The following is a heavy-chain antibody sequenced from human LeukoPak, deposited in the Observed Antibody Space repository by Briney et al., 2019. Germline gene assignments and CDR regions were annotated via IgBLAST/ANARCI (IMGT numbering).Heavy chain of an antibody. CDR1: GGSISSGSYY. Sequence: SQTLSLTCTVSGGSISSGSYYWSWIRQPAGKGLEWIGRIYTSGSTNYNPSLKSRVTISVDTSKNQFSLKLSSVTAADTAVYYCARARVTMVRGVIITPLDYWGQGTLVTVSS. V-gene: IGHV4-61*02. J-gene: IGHJ4*02. CDR3: ARARVTMVRGVIITPLDY. D-gene: IGHD3-10*01. CDR2: IYTSGST.